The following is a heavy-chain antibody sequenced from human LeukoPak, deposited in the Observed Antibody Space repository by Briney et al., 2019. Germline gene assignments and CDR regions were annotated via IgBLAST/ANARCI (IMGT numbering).Heavy chain of an antibody. CDR2: ISWNSGSI. D-gene: IGHD6-13*01. CDR3: AKDIDSSSWYYFDY. J-gene: IGHJ4*02. V-gene: IGHV3-9*01. CDR1: GFTFDDYA. Sequence: GRSLRLSCAASGFTFDDYAMHWVRHAPGKGLEWVSGISWNSGSIGYADSVKGRFTISRDNAKNSLYLQMNSLRAEDTALYYCAKDIDSSSWYYFDYWGQGTLVTVSS.